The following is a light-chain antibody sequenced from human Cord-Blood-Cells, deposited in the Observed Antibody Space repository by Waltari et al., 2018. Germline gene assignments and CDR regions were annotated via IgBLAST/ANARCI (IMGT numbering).Light chain of an antibody. J-gene: IGKJ2*01. V-gene: IGKV1-5*01. Sequence: DIQMTQSPSTLSASVGDRVTITCRASQSISSWLAWYQQKPGKAPKLLIYDASSLERGVPSRFSGSGSGTEFTLTISSLQPDDVATYYCQQYNSYSLYTFGQGTKREIK. CDR3: QQYNSYSLYT. CDR2: DAS. CDR1: QSISSW.